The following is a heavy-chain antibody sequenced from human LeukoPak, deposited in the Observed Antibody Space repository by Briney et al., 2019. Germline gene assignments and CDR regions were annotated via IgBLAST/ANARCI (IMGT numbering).Heavy chain of an antibody. CDR2: IYSSGST. CDR1: GGSISSGTYY. V-gene: IGHV4-61*02. J-gene: IGHJ3*02. CDR3: ARRVSLRAFDI. Sequence: SETLSLTCNVSGGSISSGTYYWRWVRQPAGKGLEWIGRIYSSGSTDYNPSLKSRVTISVDTSKNQFSLKLSSVTAADTAVYYCARRVSLRAFDIWGQGTMVTVSS.